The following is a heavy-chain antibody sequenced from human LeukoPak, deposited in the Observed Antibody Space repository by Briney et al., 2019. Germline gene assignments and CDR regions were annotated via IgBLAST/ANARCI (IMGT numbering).Heavy chain of an antibody. D-gene: IGHD3-10*01. V-gene: IGHV3-7*04. CDR1: GFTFSSYW. Sequence: PGGSLRLSCAASGFTFSSYWMSWVRQAPGKGLEGVANIKHDGREKYYVDSVKGRFTISRDNAKNSLYLQMNSLRAEDTAVYYCARWGYYGSGSYCFDYWGQGTLVTVSS. J-gene: IGHJ4*02. CDR2: IKHDGREK. CDR3: ARWGYYGSGSYCFDY.